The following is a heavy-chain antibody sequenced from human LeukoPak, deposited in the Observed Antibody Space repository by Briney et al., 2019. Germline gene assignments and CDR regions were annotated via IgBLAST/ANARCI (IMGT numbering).Heavy chain of an antibody. CDR3: ARSRGYSYGYGFDY. Sequence: GXXLRLSXAASGFTFSSYWMSWVRQAPGKGLEWVANIKQDGSEKYYVDSVKGRFTISRDNAKNSLYLQMNSLRAEDTAVYYCARSRGYSYGYGFDYWGQGTLVTVSS. V-gene: IGHV3-7*01. CDR2: IKQDGSEK. J-gene: IGHJ4*02. CDR1: GFTFSSYW. D-gene: IGHD5-18*01.